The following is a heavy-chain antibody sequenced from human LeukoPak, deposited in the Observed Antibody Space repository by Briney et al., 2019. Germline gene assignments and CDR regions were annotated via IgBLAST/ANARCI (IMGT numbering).Heavy chain of an antibody. V-gene: IGHV3-48*04. CDR1: GFTFSSYS. CDR3: ARGAQWELQRHFDY. J-gene: IGHJ4*02. D-gene: IGHD1-26*01. Sequence: GGSLRLSCAASGFTFSSYSMNWVRQAPGKGLEWVSYISSSRSLIYYADSVKGRFTISRDNAKDSLYLEMNSLRAEDTSVYYCARGAQWELQRHFDYWGLGTLVTVSS. CDR2: ISSSRSLI.